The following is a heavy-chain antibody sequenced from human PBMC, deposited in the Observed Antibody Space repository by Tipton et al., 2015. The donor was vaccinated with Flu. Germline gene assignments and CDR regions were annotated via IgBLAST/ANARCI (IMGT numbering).Heavy chain of an antibody. D-gene: IGHD3-10*01. CDR2: VDRSGENT. Sequence: SLRLSCAASGFTFSSYAMSWVRQAPGEGLEWVSAVDRSGENTNYADSVKGRFTISRDNSKNMLYLQMNSLRAEDTAVYYCAREIQKSAGLDHWGQGALVTVPS. CDR1: GFTFSSYA. J-gene: IGHJ4*02. CDR3: AREIQKSAGLDH. V-gene: IGHV3-23*01.